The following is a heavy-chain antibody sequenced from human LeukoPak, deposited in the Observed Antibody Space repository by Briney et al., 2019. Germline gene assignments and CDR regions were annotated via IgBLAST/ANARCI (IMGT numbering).Heavy chain of an antibody. CDR2: ISYDGSNK. Sequence: PGGSLRLSCAASGFTFSKYAMSWVRQAPGKGLEWVAVISYDGSNKYYAGSVKGRFTISRDNSKNTLYLQMNSLRAEDTAVYYCARGLPYSPNFDYWGQGTLVTVSS. V-gene: IGHV3-30*04. CDR3: ARGLPYSPNFDY. CDR1: GFTFSKYA. D-gene: IGHD6-13*01. J-gene: IGHJ4*02.